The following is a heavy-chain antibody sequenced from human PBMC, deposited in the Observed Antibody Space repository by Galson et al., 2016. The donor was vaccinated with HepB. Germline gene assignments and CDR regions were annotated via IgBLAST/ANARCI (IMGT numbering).Heavy chain of an antibody. CDR2: VWYDGSNE. V-gene: IGHV3-33*01. J-gene: IGHJ6*04. CDR1: GFTFSHFG. CDR3: ARDVLGGGYDFAGRGHYYYYYGMDV. D-gene: IGHD5-12*01. Sequence: SLRLSCAASGFTFSHFGMHRVRQAPGKGLEWLAVVWYDGSNEYYADSVRGRFTISRDNSKNTLYLQTNSLRVEDTAVYYCARDVLGGGYDFAGRGHYYYYYGMDVWGTGTTLTVSS.